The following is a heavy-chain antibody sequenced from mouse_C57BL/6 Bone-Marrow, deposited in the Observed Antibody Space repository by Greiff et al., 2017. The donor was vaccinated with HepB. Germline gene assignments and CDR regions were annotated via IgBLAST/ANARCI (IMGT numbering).Heavy chain of an antibody. V-gene: IGHV2-6*01. CDR3: ASEFYYAMDY. Sequence: VKVVESGPGLVAPSQSLSITCTVSGFSLTSYGVDWVRQSPGKGLEWLGVIWGVGSTNYNSALKSRLSISKDKSKSQVFLKMNSLQTDDTAMYYCASEFYYAMDYWGQGTSVTVSS. CDR2: IWGVGST. CDR1: GFSLTSYG. J-gene: IGHJ4*01.